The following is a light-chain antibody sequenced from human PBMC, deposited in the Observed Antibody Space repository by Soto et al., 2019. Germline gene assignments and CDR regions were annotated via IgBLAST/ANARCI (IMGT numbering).Light chain of an antibody. J-gene: IGKJ2*01. CDR1: QSLLHSNGNNC. Sequence: DIVMTQIPLSLPVTPGEPASISCRSSQSLLHSNGNNCLDWYLQRPGQSPQLLIYLGSNRASGVPDRFSGSGTGTDFTLKISRVEAEDVGVYYCMQALQTPRTFGQGPKLEIK. CDR2: LGS. V-gene: IGKV2-28*01. CDR3: MQALQTPRT.